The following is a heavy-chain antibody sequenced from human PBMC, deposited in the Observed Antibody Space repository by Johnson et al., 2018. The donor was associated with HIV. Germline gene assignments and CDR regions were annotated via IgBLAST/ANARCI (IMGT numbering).Heavy chain of an antibody. Sequence: VRLVESGGGLVQPGGSLRLSCSASEFTFRDYWMAWVRQAPGRGLEWVANIKQDGSDTYYLDSVKGRFTISRDNTKNSLFLQMDTLRAGDTAVYYCAKDLATANLYDAFDIWGQGTMVTVSS. CDR1: EFTFRDYW. J-gene: IGHJ3*02. CDR2: IKQDGSDT. CDR3: AKDLATANLYDAFDI. V-gene: IGHV3-7*05. D-gene: IGHD5-12*01.